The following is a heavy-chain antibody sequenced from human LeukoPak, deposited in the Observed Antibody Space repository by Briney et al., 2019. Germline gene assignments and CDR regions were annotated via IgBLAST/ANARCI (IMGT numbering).Heavy chain of an antibody. CDR2: IYSSGST. CDR1: GGSINSFY. D-gene: IGHD2-2*01. J-gene: IGHJ4*02. CDR3: ARASWLDY. Sequence: KPSETLSFTCTVSGGSINSFYWTWIRQPAGKGLEWIGRIYSSGSTNFNPSLKSRVTMSVDTSENQFSLRLSSVTAADTAAYFCARASWLDYWGQGTLVTVSS. V-gene: IGHV4-4*07.